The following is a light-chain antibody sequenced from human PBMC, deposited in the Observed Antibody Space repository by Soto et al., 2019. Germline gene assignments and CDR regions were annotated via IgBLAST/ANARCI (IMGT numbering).Light chain of an antibody. CDR2: GAS. V-gene: IGKV3-20*01. Sequence: EILLTQSPGTLSLSPGERATLSCRASQSVSSNHLAWYQQKPGQAPRLLISGASNRATGIPDRFSGSGSGTDFTLTISRLQPEDFAVYYCQQHGSSPPYTFGQGTKLEIK. CDR1: QSVSSNH. CDR3: QQHGSSPPYT. J-gene: IGKJ2*01.